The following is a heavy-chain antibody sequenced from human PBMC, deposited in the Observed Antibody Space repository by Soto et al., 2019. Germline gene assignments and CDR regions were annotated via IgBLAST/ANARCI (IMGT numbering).Heavy chain of an antibody. CDR1: GYTFTSYG. D-gene: IGHD4-4*01. Sequence: QVQLVQSGAEVKKPGASVKVSCKASGYTFTSYGISWVRQAPGQGLEWMGWISAYNGNTNYAQKLQGRVTMTTDTPTSTAYLELRSLRTDDTAVYYCAIDRAWRDYSNYGRGWGQATLVTVSS. CDR2: ISAYNGNT. V-gene: IGHV1-18*01. CDR3: AIDRAWRDYSNYGRG. J-gene: IGHJ4*02.